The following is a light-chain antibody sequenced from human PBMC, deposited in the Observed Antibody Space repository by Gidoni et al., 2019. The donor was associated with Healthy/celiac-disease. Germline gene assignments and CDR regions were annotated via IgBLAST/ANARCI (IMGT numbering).Light chain of an antibody. J-gene: IGKJ3*01. CDR3: QQSSGT. CDR1: QSISSW. Sequence: DIQMTQSPSTLSASVGDSVTITCRASQSISSWLAWYQQKPGKAPKLLIYKASSLESGVPSRFSGSGSGTEFTLTISSLQPDDFATYYCQQSSGTFGPXTKVDIK. CDR2: KAS. V-gene: IGKV1-5*03.